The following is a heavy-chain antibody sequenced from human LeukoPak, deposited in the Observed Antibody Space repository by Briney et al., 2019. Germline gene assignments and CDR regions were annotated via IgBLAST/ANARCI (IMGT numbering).Heavy chain of an antibody. J-gene: IGHJ6*02. Sequence: GRSLRLSCAASGFTFSSYGMHWVRQAPGKGLEWVAVISYDGSNKYYADSVKGRFTISRDNSKNTLYLQMNSLRAEDTAVYYCAKGLPPSRRYYYYYGMDVWSQGTTVTVSS. CDR2: ISYDGSNK. CDR3: AKGLPPSRRYYYYYGMDV. D-gene: IGHD2-2*01. CDR1: GFTFSSYG. V-gene: IGHV3-30*18.